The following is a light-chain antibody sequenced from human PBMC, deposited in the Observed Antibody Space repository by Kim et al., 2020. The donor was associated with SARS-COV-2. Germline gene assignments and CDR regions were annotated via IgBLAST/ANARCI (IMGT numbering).Light chain of an antibody. J-gene: IGKJ4*01. CDR1: QIISSS. V-gene: IGKV3-11*01. Sequence: PGAGATLTCRASQIISSSLAWYQQRPGQPPRLLIFDASIRASGIPARFSGSESGTDFTLTISGQEPEDFAVYYCQQRNNWAPKVTFGGGTKVDIK. CDR2: DAS. CDR3: QQRNNWAPKVT.